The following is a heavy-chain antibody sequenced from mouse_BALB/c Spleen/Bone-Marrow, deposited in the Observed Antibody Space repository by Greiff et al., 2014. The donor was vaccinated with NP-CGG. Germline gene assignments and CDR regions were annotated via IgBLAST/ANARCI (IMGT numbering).Heavy chain of an antibody. V-gene: IGHV2-9*02. CDR3: ARSGLRRPAMDY. D-gene: IGHD2-4*01. CDR2: IWAGGST. J-gene: IGHJ4*01. CDR1: GFSLTSYG. Sequence: VQLQESGHGLVAPSQSLSITCTVSGFSLTSYGVHWVRQPPGKGLEWLGVIWAGGSTNYNSALMSRLSISKDNSKSQVFLKMNSLQIDDTAMYYCARSGLRRPAMDYWGQGTSVTVSS.